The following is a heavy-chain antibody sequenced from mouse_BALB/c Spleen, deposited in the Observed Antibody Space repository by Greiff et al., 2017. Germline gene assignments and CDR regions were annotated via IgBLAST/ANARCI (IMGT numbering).Heavy chain of an antibody. V-gene: IGHV1-54*01. CDR3: ARKNRSDPYWYFDV. CDR2: INPGSGGT. CDR1: GYAFTNYL. J-gene: IGHJ1*01. D-gene: IGHD2-14*01. Sequence: QVQLQQSGAELVRPGTSVKVSCKASGYAFTNYLIEWVKQRPGQGLEWIGVINPGSGGTNYNEKFKGKATLTADKSSSTAYMQLSSLTSDDSAVYFCARKNRSDPYWYFDVWGAGTTVTVSS.